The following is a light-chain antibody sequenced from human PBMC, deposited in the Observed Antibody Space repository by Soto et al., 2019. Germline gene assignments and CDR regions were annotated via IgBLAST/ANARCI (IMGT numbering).Light chain of an antibody. CDR1: QSVSNNS. V-gene: IGKV3-20*01. CDR3: QQYGSSVT. CDR2: GAS. J-gene: IGKJ1*01. Sequence: DIVLTQSLGTLSLYPGERATLSCRASQSVSNNSLAWYQQQPGQAPRLLISGASNRATGIPDRFSGRGSGTYFTLTISRLEPEDLAVYCCQQYGSSVTFGQGTKVDIK.